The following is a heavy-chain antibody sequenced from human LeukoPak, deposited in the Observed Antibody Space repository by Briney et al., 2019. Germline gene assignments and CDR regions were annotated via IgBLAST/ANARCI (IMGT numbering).Heavy chain of an antibody. CDR2: IIAYNGNT. CDR1: GYTFTSYG. CDR3: AGIPVFGVVLHQEPV. D-gene: IGHD3-3*01. V-gene: IGHV1-18*01. J-gene: IGHJ6*04. Sequence: ASVKVSCKASGYTFTSYGISWVRQAPGQGLEWMGWIIAYNGNTNYAQKLQGRVTMTTDTSTSTAYMELRSLRSEDTAVYFCAGIPVFGVVLHQEPVWGKGTTVTVSS.